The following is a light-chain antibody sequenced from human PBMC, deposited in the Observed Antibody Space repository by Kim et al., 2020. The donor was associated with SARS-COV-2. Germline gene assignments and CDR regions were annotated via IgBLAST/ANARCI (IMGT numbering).Light chain of an antibody. Sequence: ASVGDRDTITCRASEYIYTWLAWYQQQPGKAPKLLISGASNLQPGVPPRFSASGSGTDFTLTISRLQPEDFATYYCQELNTFPLTFGGGTKVDI. CDR3: QELNTFPLT. CDR1: EYIYTW. V-gene: IGKV1-12*01. J-gene: IGKJ4*01. CDR2: GAS.